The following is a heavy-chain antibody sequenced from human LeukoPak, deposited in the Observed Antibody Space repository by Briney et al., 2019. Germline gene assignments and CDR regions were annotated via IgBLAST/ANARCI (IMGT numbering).Heavy chain of an antibody. D-gene: IGHD1-1*01. CDR1: GGTFSSYA. CDR2: IIPIFGTA. CDR3: ARLEESVVVSGWTNNWFDP. V-gene: IGHV1-69*13. Sequence: SVKVSCKASGGTFSSYAISWVRQAPGQGLEWMGGIIPIFGTANYAQKFQGRVTITADGSTSTAYMELCSLRSEDTAVYYCARLEESVVVSGWTNNWFDPWGQGTLVTVSS. J-gene: IGHJ5*02.